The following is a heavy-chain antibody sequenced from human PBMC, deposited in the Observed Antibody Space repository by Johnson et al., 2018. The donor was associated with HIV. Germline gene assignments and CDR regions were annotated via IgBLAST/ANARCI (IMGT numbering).Heavy chain of an antibody. CDR2: ISYDGSNK. V-gene: IGHV3-30*19. J-gene: IGHJ3*01. D-gene: IGHD1-14*01. CDR1: GFTFSSYG. Sequence: QVQLVESGGGLVQPGGSLRLSCAASGFTFSSYGMHWVRQAPGKGLEWVAFISYDGSNKYYADSVKGRFTISRDNSRNTLYLQMNSLRAEDTTVYFCAIMSAPEDADAFDFWGQGTMVTVSS. CDR3: AIMSAPEDADAFDF.